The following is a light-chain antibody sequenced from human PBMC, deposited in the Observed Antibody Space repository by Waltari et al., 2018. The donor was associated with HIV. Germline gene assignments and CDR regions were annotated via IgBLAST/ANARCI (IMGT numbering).Light chain of an antibody. V-gene: IGLV4-60*03. CDR1: SGHSSYI. J-gene: IGLJ3*02. CDR3: ETWDSNIRV. Sequence: QPVVTQSSSASAPLGSSAELTCTLSSGHSSYIIAWHQQQPGKAPRYLMKVEGSGTYNKGSGVPDRFSGSSSGADRYLTISNVQSDDEADYYCETWDSNIRVFGGGTKLTVL. CDR2: VEGSGTY.